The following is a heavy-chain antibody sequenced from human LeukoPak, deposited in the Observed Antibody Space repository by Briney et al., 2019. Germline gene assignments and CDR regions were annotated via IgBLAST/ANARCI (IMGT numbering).Heavy chain of an antibody. Sequence: PSETLSLTCTVSGGSISSSTYYWGWIRQPPGKGLEWIGSVYYSGSAYYNPSLKSRVTISVDTSKNQFSLKLRSVTAADTAVYYCARPQSSNWGLFDYWGQGTLVTVSS. J-gene: IGHJ4*02. CDR2: VYYSGSA. V-gene: IGHV4-39*01. D-gene: IGHD6-13*01. CDR1: GGSISSSTYY. CDR3: ARPQSSNWGLFDY.